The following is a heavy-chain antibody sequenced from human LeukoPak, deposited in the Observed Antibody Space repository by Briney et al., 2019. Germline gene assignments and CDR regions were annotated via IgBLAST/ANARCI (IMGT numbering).Heavy chain of an antibody. CDR2: IYYSGST. CDR3: ACTGALALGYFDL. V-gene: IGHV4-59*08. J-gene: IGHJ2*01. CDR1: GGSISSYY. Sequence: ASETLSLTCTVSGGSISSYYWSWIRQPPGKGLEWIGYIYYSGSTNYNPSLKSRVTISVDTSKNQFSLKLSSVTAADTAVYYCACTGALALGYFDLWGRGTLVTVSS. D-gene: IGHD7-27*01.